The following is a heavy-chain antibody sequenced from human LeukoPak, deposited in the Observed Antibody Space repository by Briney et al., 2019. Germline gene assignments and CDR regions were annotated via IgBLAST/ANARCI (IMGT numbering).Heavy chain of an antibody. V-gene: IGHV3-73*01. J-gene: IGHJ4*02. CDR1: GFTFSGST. CDR3: TSRSSTFGGVIDLDY. CDR2: IRNKGNSYAT. D-gene: IGHD3-16*02. Sequence: GGSLRLSCAASGFTFSGSTIHWVRQTSGKGLEWVGRIRNKGNSYATAYAASAKGRFTISRDDSKNTAYLQMNSLKTEDTAVYYCTSRSSTFGGVIDLDYWGQGTLVTVSS.